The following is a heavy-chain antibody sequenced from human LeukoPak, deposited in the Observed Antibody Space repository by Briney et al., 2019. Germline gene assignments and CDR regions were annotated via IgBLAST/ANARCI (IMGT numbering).Heavy chain of an antibody. D-gene: IGHD3-22*01. CDR1: GFTVSSNS. CDR3: ARGNYYDSSVGY. J-gene: IGHJ4*02. Sequence: PGGSLRLSCTVSGFTVSSNSMSWVRQAPGKGLEWVSFIYSDNTHYSDSVKGRFTISRDNSKNTLYLQMNSLRTEDTAVYYCARGNYYDSSVGYWGQGTLVTVSS. V-gene: IGHV3-66*01. CDR2: IYSDNT.